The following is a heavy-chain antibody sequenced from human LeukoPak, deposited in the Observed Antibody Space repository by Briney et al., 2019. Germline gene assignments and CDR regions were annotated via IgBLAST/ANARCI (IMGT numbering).Heavy chain of an antibody. J-gene: IGHJ5*02. Sequence: SETLSLTCAVYGGSFSGYYWSWIRQPPGKGPEWIGEINHSGSTNYNPSLKSRVTISVDTSKNQFSLKLSSVTAADTAVYYCARHIRRFDPWGQGTLVTVSS. CDR1: GGSFSGYY. CDR2: INHSGST. V-gene: IGHV4-34*01. CDR3: ARHIRRFDP.